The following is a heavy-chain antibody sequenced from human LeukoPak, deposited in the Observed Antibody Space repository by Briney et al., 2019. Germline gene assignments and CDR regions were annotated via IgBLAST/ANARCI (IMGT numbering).Heavy chain of an antibody. CDR2: IYYSGST. D-gene: IGHD6-13*01. V-gene: IGHV4-39*07. CDR3: ARGLILAAAGSTGFDY. Sequence: SETLSLTCTVSGGSISSSSYYWGWIRQPPGKGLEWIGSIYYSGSTYYNPSLKSRVTISVDTSKNQFSLKLSSVTAADTAVYYCARGLILAAAGSTGFDYWGQGTLVTVSS. J-gene: IGHJ4*02. CDR1: GGSISSSSYY.